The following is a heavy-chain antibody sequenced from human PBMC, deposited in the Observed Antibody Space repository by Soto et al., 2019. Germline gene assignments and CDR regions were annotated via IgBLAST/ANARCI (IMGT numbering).Heavy chain of an antibody. CDR1: GYTFTSYA. Sequence: GASVKVSCKASGYTFTSYAMHWVRQAPGQRLEWMGWINAGNGNTKYSQKFQGRVTITRDTSASTAYMELSSLRSEDTAVYYCARPATTGTTWYFDYWGQGTLVTVSS. D-gene: IGHD1-1*01. CDR2: INAGNGNT. V-gene: IGHV1-3*01. J-gene: IGHJ4*02. CDR3: ARPATTGTTWYFDY.